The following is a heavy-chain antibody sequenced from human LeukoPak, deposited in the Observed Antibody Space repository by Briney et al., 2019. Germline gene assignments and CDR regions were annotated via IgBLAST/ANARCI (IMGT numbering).Heavy chain of an antibody. CDR2: FDPEDGET. CDR1: GYTLTELS. CDR3: ASASSGGSCYWS. V-gene: IGHV1-24*01. D-gene: IGHD2-15*01. Sequence: ASVKVSCKVSGYTLTELSMHWVRQAPGKGLEWMGGFDPEDGETIYAQKFQGRVTMTRDTSTSTVYMELSSLRSEDTAVYYCASASSGGSCYWSWGQGTLVTVSS. J-gene: IGHJ4*02.